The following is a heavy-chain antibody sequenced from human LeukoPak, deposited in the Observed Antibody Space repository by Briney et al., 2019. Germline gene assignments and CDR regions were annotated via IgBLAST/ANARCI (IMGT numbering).Heavy chain of an antibody. J-gene: IGHJ4*02. V-gene: IGHV4-59*12. CDR3: ARGSLTEDY. Sequence: SETLSLTCTVSGGSISSYYWSWIRQPPGKGLEWIGYIYYSGSTNYNPSLKSRVTLSVDTSKNQVSLKLNSVTAADTAMFYCARGSLTEDYWGQGTLVTVSS. CDR1: GGSISSYY. CDR2: IYYSGST. D-gene: IGHD2-8*01.